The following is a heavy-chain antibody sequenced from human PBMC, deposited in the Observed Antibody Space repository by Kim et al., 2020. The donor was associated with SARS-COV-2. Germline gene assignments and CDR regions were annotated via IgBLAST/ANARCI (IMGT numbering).Heavy chain of an antibody. CDR3: ARGGGGVVVAAQQYFYYGMDV. Sequence: GESLKISCKGSGYSFTSYWIGWVRQMPGKGLEWMGIIYPGDSDTRYSPSFQGQVTISADKSISTAYLQWSSLKASDTAMYYCARGGGGVVVAAQQYFYYGMDVWGQGTTVTVSS. CDR2: IYPGDSDT. J-gene: IGHJ6*02. D-gene: IGHD2-15*01. V-gene: IGHV5-51*01. CDR1: GYSFTSYW.